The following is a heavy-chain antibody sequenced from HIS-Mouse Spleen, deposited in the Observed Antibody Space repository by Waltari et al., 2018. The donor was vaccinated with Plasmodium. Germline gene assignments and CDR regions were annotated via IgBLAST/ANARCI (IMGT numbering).Heavy chain of an antibody. V-gene: IGHV3-30*18. CDR1: GFTFSSSG. J-gene: IGHJ4*02. CDR3: AKAQGVINFDY. Sequence: QVQLVESGGGVVQPGRSLRLSCAASGFTFSSSGMHWVRQAPGKGLEWVAVISYDGSNKYYADSVKGRFTISRDNSKNTLYLQMNSLRAEDTAVYYCAKAQGVINFDYWGQGTLVTVSS. CDR2: ISYDGSNK. D-gene: IGHD3-16*01.